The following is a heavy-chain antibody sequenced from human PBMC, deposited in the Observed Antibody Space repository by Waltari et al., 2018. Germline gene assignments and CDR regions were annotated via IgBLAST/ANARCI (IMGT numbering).Heavy chain of an antibody. D-gene: IGHD6-6*01. V-gene: IGHV4-34*01. CDR3: ARHRDISSSFEGFLYGMDV. CDR2: INHSGST. CDR1: GGSFSGYY. Sequence: QVQLQQWGAGLLKPSETLSLTCAVYGGSFSGYYWRWNRQPPGTGLEWIGEINHSGSTNYNPSLKSRVTISVDTSKNQFSLKLSSVTAADTAVYYCARHRDISSSFEGFLYGMDVWGQGTTVTVSS. J-gene: IGHJ6*02.